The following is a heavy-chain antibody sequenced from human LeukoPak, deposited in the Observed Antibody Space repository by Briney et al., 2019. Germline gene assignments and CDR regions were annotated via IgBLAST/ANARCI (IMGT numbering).Heavy chain of an antibody. CDR2: ISAYNGNT. Sequence: ASVKVSCKASGYTFTSYGISWVRQAPGQGLEWMGWISAYNGNTNYAQKLQGRVTMTTDTPTSTAYMELRSLRSDDTAVYYCARIYSGYDPPDYWGQGTLVTVSS. CDR3: ARIYSGYDPPDY. D-gene: IGHD5-12*01. CDR1: GYTFTSYG. J-gene: IGHJ4*02. V-gene: IGHV1-18*01.